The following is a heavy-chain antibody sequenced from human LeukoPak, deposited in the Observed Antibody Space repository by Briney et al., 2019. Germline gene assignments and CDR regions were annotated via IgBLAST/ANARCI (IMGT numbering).Heavy chain of an antibody. CDR3: ARDRSGDQD. D-gene: IGHD4-17*01. Sequence: SGTLSLTCAVSGGSISSGGYYWSWIRQHPGEGLEWIGYIYYSGSTYYNPSLKSRVTISVDTSKNQFSLKLSSVTAADTAVYYCARDRSGDQDWGQGTLVTVSS. J-gene: IGHJ4*02. V-gene: IGHV4-31*11. CDR2: IYYSGST. CDR1: GGSISSGGYY.